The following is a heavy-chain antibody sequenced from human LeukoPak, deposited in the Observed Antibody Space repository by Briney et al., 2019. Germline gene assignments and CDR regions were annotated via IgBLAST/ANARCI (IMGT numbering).Heavy chain of an antibody. CDR2: MNPNSGNT. Sequence: ASVKVSCKASGGTFSSYAISWVRQAPGQGLEWMGWMNPNSGNTGYARKFQGRVTMTRNTSISTAYMELSSLRSEDTAVYYCARAGGYCGRISCPYYFDYWGQGSLVAVSS. CDR1: GGTFSSYA. D-gene: IGHD2-15*01. CDR3: ARAGGYCGRISCPYYFDY. J-gene: IGHJ4*02. V-gene: IGHV1-8*02.